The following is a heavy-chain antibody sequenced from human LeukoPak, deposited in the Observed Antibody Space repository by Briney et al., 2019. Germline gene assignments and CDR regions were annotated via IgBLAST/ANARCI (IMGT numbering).Heavy chain of an antibody. CDR1: GFTVSNSY. J-gene: IGHJ4*02. D-gene: IGHD2-2*01. Sequence: PGGSLRLSCAASGFTVSNSYMSWVRQAPGKGLEWVAVISYDGRNKHYPDSVKGRFTISRDISTDTLWLQMDSLRTEDTAVYYCAKGPLRGTAAAIDYWGQGTLVTVSS. V-gene: IGHV3-30*18. CDR2: ISYDGRNK. CDR3: AKGPLRGTAAAIDY.